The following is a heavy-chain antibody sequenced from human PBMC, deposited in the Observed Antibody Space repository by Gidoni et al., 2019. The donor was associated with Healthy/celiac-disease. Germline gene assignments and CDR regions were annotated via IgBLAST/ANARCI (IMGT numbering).Heavy chain of an antibody. J-gene: IGHJ4*02. D-gene: IGHD6-19*01. Sequence: QVQLVESGGGVVQPGRSLRLSCAASGFTFSSYAMHWVRQAPGKGLEWVAVISYDGSNKYYADSVKGRFTISRDNSKNTLYLQMNSLRAEDTAVYYCASEYSSGWHFDYWGQGTLVTVSS. CDR2: ISYDGSNK. CDR1: GFTFSSYA. V-gene: IGHV3-30-3*01. CDR3: ASEYSSGWHFDY.